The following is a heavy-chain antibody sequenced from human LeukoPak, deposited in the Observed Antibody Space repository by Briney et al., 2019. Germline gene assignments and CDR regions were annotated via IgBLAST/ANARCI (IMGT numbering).Heavy chain of an antibody. J-gene: IGHJ2*01. V-gene: IGHV1-69*13. CDR3: ARELRRDGRHLYWYFGL. CDR1: GGTFSSYA. Sequence: ASVKVSCKASGGTFSSYAISWVRQAPGQGLEWMGGIIPIFGTANYAQKFQGRVTITADESTSTAYMELSSLRSEDTAVYYCARELRRDGRHLYWYFGLWGRGTLVTVSS. CDR2: IIPIFGTA. D-gene: IGHD5-24*01.